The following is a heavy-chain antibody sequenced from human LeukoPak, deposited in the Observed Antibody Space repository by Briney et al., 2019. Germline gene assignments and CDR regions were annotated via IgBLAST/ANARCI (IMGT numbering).Heavy chain of an antibody. Sequence: GGSLRLSCATSGFTFSSYTMSWVRQAPGKGLEWVSSVSSGSGYIKYAGSVKGRFTISRDNAENSVFLQMSSLRVDDTALYYCVRGWFDFCGQGTPVTVSS. V-gene: IGHV3-21*01. CDR1: GFTFSSYT. CDR2: VSSGSGYI. J-gene: IGHJ5*01. CDR3: VRGWFDF.